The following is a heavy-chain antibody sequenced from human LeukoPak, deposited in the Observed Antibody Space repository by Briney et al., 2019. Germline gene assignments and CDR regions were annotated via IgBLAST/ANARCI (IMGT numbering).Heavy chain of an antibody. Sequence: GGSLRLSCEASGFTFGSYAMTWVRQAPGKLLDWVSVIGASGANTYYADSVTGRFTISRDNAKTTLYLHMSSLRAEDTAVYFCARRPRDSSGYYLGAFHAWGQGTTVTVSS. V-gene: IGHV3-23*01. CDR3: ARRPRDSSGYYLGAFHA. D-gene: IGHD3-22*01. CDR1: GFTFGSYA. CDR2: IGASGANT. J-gene: IGHJ3*01.